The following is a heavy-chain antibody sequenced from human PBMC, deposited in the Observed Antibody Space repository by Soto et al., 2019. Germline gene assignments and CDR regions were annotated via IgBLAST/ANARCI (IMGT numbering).Heavy chain of an antibody. CDR2: IYYSGTS. CDR1: GGSINDDTYY. CDR3: ARLHCDSPNCVPLDP. D-gene: IGHD2-2*01. J-gene: IGHJ5*02. V-gene: IGHV4-39*01. Sequence: QLQLQESGPGLVKPSETLSLTCTVSGGSINDDTYYWGWIRQPPGKGLEWIGSIYYSGTSSYNPSLESRVPXPXXXSXXQLSLRLRSVTAADTAVYYCARLHCDSPNCVPLDPWGQGTLVIVSS.